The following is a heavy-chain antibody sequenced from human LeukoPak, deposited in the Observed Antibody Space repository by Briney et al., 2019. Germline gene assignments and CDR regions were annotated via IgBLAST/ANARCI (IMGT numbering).Heavy chain of an antibody. D-gene: IGHD1-26*01. J-gene: IGHJ4*02. CDR2: INTDGSTT. CDR1: GFTFSSYW. CDR3: ARGGIVGANIGLAY. V-gene: IGHV3-74*01. Sequence: QSGGSLRLSCAPSGFTFSSYWMHWVRQAPGKGLVWVSRINTDGSTTNYADSVKGRFTVSRDNAKNTLYLQMNSLTTEDTAVYYCARGGIVGANIGLAYWGQGTLVTVSS.